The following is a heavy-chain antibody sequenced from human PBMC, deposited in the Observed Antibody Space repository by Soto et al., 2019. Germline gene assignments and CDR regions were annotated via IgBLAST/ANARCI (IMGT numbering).Heavy chain of an antibody. D-gene: IGHD3-10*01. CDR3: AKDRGVLWFGEQYGGRSNYFDY. V-gene: IGHV3-23*01. Sequence: GGSLRLSCAASGFTFSSYAMSWVRQAPGKGLEWVSAISGSGGSTYYADSVKGRFTISRDNSKNTLYLQMNSLRAEDTAVYYCAKDRGVLWFGEQYGGRSNYFDYWGQGTLVTVSS. CDR1: GFTFSSYA. CDR2: ISGSGGST. J-gene: IGHJ4*02.